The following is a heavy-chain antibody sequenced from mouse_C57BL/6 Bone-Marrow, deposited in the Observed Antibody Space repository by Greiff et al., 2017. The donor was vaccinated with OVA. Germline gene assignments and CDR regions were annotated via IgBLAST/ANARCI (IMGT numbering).Heavy chain of an antibody. V-gene: IGHV1-4*01. CDR2: INPSSGYT. CDR3: ARDYYGSSYNAMDY. J-gene: IGHJ4*01. Sequence: VQLVESGAELARPGASVKMSCKASGYTFTSYTMHWVKQRPGQGLEWIGYINPSSGYTKYNQKFKDKATLTADKSSSTAYMQLSSLTSEDSAVYYCARDYYGSSYNAMDYWGQGTSVTVSS. CDR1: GYTFTSYT. D-gene: IGHD1-1*01.